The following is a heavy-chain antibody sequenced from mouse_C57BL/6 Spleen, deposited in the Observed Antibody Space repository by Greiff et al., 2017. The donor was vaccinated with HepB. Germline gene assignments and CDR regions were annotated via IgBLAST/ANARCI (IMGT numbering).Heavy chain of an antibody. CDR2: IDPSDSYT. D-gene: IGHD1-1*01. CDR3: AIRAFYYYGSSSGFAY. J-gene: IGHJ3*01. Sequence: VQLQQPGAELVMPGASVKLSCKASGYTFTSYWMHWVKQRPGQGLEWIGEIDPSDSYTNYNQKFKGKSTLTVDKSSSTAYMQLSSLTSEDSAVYYCAIRAFYYYGSSSGFAYWGQGTLVTVSA. CDR1: GYTFTSYW. V-gene: IGHV1-69*01.